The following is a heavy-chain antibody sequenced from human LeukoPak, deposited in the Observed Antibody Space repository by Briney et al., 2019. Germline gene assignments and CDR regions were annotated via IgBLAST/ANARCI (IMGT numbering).Heavy chain of an antibody. CDR2: IRPDSGNT. Sequence: ASVKVSCKASGYTFNSYGTSWVRQAPGQGLEWMGWIRPDSGNTHYVQKFQGRVTMTTDTSTSTAYMELTRLRSDDTAVYYCARIEYDFWSRYYGIDYWGQGTLVSVSS. CDR1: GYTFNSYG. D-gene: IGHD3-3*01. V-gene: IGHV1-18*01. J-gene: IGHJ4*02. CDR3: ARIEYDFWSRYYGIDY.